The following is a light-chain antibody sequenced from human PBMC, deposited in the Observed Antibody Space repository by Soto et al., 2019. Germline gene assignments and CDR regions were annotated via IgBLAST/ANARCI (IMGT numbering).Light chain of an antibody. CDR2: AVS. Sequence: QSALTQPASVSGSPGQSITISCTGTRSDIGAYNSVSWYQQHPGKVPKLIIYAVSIRPSGVSNRFSGSKSGNTASLAISGLQAEDEADYYCSSYTTPNLLFGGGTKLTVL. CDR1: RSDIGAYNS. V-gene: IGLV2-14*01. CDR3: SSYTTPNLL. J-gene: IGLJ2*01.